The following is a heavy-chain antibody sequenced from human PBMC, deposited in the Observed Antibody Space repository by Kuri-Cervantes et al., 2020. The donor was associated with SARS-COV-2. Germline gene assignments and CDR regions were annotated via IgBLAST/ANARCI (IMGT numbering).Heavy chain of an antibody. J-gene: IGHJ4*02. CDR2: IKQDGSEK. Sequence: GGSLRLSCTASGFTFGDYAMSWVRQAPGKGLEWVANIKQDGSEKYYVDSVKGRFTISRDNAKNSLYLQMNSLRAEDTAVYYCAREWGDYWGQGTLVTVSS. V-gene: IGHV3-7*01. CDR1: GFTFGDYA. D-gene: IGHD3-16*01. CDR3: AREWGDY.